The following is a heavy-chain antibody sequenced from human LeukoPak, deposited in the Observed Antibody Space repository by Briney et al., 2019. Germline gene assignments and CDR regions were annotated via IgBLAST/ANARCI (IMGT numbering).Heavy chain of an antibody. CDR1: GFXFSSYE. Sequence: GGSLRLSCAASGFXFSSYEINWVRQAPGKGLEWVSYISSSGSTIYYADSVKGRFTISRDNAKNSLYLQMNSLRAEDTAVYYCARVGITIFGVATNAFDIWGQGTMVTVSS. CDR3: ARVGITIFGVATNAFDI. CDR2: ISSSGSTI. D-gene: IGHD3-3*01. J-gene: IGHJ3*02. V-gene: IGHV3-48*03.